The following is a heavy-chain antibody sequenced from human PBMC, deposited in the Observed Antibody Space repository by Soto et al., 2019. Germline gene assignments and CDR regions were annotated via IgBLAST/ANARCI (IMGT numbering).Heavy chain of an antibody. Sequence: GGSLRLSCAASGFTFSSYGMHWVRQAPGKGLEWVAVIWYDGSNKYYADSVKGRFTISRDNSKNTLYLQMNSLRAEDTAVYYCARGSGPLQQIFDYWGQGTPVTVSS. CDR2: IWYDGSNK. J-gene: IGHJ4*02. CDR1: GFTFSSYG. CDR3: ARGSGPLQQIFDY. D-gene: IGHD1-1*01. V-gene: IGHV3-33*01.